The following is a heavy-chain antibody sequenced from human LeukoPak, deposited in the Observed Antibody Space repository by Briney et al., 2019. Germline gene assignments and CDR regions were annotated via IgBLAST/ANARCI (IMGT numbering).Heavy chain of an antibody. J-gene: IGHJ4*02. CDR1: GFTFSSYS. CDR2: ISSSSSYI. V-gene: IGHV3-21*01. Sequence: GGSLRLSCAASGFTFSSYSMNWVRQAPGKGLEWVSSISSSSSYIYYADSVKGRFTISRDNAKNSLYLQMNSLRAEDTAVYYCARDMEHYYGSGSYYSFDYWGQGTLVTVSS. CDR3: ARDMEHYYGSGSYYSFDY. D-gene: IGHD3-10*01.